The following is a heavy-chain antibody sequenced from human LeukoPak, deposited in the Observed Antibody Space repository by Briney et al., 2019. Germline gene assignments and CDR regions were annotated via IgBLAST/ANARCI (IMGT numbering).Heavy chain of an antibody. J-gene: IGHJ4*02. CDR3: ASRRYYDSSGYYYFDY. D-gene: IGHD3-22*01. CDR2: IKQDGSEK. V-gene: IGHV3-7*01. Sequence: PGGSLRLSCAASGFTFSSYWMSWVRQAPGKGLEWVANIKQDGSEKYYVDSVKGRFTISRDNAKNSLYLQMNSLRAEDTAAYYCASRRYYDSSGYYYFDYWGQGTLVTVSS. CDR1: GFTFSSYW.